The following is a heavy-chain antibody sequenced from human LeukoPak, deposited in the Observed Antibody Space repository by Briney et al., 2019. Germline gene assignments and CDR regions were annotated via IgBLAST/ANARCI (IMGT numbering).Heavy chain of an antibody. CDR1: GFTFSSYA. CDR3: AKSGIAAAGQRGYFDY. Sequence: GRSLRLSCAASGFTFSSYAMHWVRQAPGKGLEWVAVISYDGSNKYYADSVKGRFTISRDNSKNTLYLQMNSLRAEDTAIYYCAKSGIAAAGQRGYFDYWGQGTLVTVSS. V-gene: IGHV3-30-3*01. D-gene: IGHD6-13*01. CDR2: ISYDGSNK. J-gene: IGHJ4*02.